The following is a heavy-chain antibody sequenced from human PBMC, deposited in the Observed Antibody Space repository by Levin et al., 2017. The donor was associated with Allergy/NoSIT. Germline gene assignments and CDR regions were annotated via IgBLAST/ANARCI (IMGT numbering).Heavy chain of an antibody. D-gene: IGHD3-22*01. CDR3: ARIRGNYYDSSGYYQNALDY. Sequence: ASVKVSCKASGYTFTGYYMHWVRQAPGQGLEWMGWINPNSGGTNYAQKFQGRVTMTRDTSISTAYMELSRLRSDDTAVYYCARIRGNYYDSSGYYQNALDYWGQGTLVTVSS. CDR1: GYTFTGYY. J-gene: IGHJ4*02. CDR2: INPNSGGT. V-gene: IGHV1-2*02.